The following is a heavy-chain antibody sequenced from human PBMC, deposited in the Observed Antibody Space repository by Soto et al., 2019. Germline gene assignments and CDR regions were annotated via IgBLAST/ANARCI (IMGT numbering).Heavy chain of an antibody. CDR2: ISTSGSTI. Sequence: PGGSLRLSCSASGFTFSSYGMSWVRQAPGKGLEWVSYISTSGSTIYYADSVKGRFTISRDNARNSRYLQMNSLRAEDKAVYYCAIDDTGYYVIDYRCQRTPVTVSS. CDR1: GFTFSSYG. V-gene: IGHV3-48*03. CDR3: AIDDTGYYVIDY. J-gene: IGHJ4*02. D-gene: IGHD1-26*01.